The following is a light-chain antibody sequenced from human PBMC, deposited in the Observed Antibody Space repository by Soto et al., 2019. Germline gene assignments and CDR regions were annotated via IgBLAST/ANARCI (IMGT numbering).Light chain of an antibody. J-gene: IGKJ1*01. CDR1: QSVSSY. V-gene: IGKV3-15*01. CDR2: DAS. Sequence: EIVMTQSPATLSVSPGGRVTLSCRASQSVSSYLAWYRQKPGQAPRLLIYDASTRATGIPVRFSGSGSGTEFTLTISSLQSEDFGVYYCQQNKDWPGTFGQGTKVEMK. CDR3: QQNKDWPGT.